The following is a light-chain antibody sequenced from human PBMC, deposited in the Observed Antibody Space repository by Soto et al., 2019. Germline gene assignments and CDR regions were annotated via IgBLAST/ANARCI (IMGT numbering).Light chain of an antibody. V-gene: IGKV3-20*01. CDR2: GAS. CDR1: QSVSSSY. J-gene: IGKJ5*01. CDR3: QQYGSPIT. Sequence: EIVLTRSPATLSLSPGERATLSCRASQSVSSSYLAWYQQKPGQAPRLLIYGASSRATGIPDRFSGSGSGTDFTLTISRLEPEDFAVYYCQQYGSPITFGQGTRREIK.